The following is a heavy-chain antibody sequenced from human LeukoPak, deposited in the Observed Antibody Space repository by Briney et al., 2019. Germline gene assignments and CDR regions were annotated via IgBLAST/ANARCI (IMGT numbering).Heavy chain of an antibody. CDR1: GFTFSSYA. D-gene: IGHD2-15*01. Sequence: GGSLRLSCAASGFTFSSYAMHWVRQAPGKGLEWVAVISYDGSNKYYADSVKGRFTISRDNSKNTLYLQMNSLRAEDTAVYYCASSPLAGYYYYYYMDVWGKGTTVTVSS. CDR2: ISYDGSNK. CDR3: ASSPLAGYYYYYYMDV. V-gene: IGHV3-30*01. J-gene: IGHJ6*03.